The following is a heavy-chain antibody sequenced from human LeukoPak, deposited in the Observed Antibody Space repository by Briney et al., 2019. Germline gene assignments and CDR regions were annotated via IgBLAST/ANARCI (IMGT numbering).Heavy chain of an antibody. Sequence: SETLSLTCTVSGGSISSYYWSWIRQPPGQGLEWIGYISYSGSPYHNPSLKGRVTVSADMSKNRFSLNLNSVTAADTAVYYCARRDRAAVAPVFDFWGQGALVIVSS. CDR2: ISYSGSP. J-gene: IGHJ4*02. V-gene: IGHV4-59*06. CDR3: ARRDRAAVAPVFDF. CDR1: GGSISSYY. D-gene: IGHD6-25*01.